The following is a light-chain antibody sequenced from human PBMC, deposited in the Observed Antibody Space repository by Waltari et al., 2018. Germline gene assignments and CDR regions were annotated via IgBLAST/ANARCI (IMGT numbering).Light chain of an antibody. J-gene: IGLJ3*02. Sequence: QSVLTQSPSTSGTPGQKVTISCSGSSSNIGSNTVNWYQQLPGTAPKLPIYGNNQRPSGVPDRFSGSKSGTSASLAISGLQSEDEADYYCAAWDDSLIGPVFGGGTKLTVL. CDR3: AAWDDSLIGPV. CDR1: SSNIGSNT. V-gene: IGLV1-44*01. CDR2: GNN.